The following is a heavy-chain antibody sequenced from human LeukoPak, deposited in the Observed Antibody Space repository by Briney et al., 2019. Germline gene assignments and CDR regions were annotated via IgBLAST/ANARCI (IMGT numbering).Heavy chain of an antibody. D-gene: IGHD3-9*01. V-gene: IGHV4-39*07. CDR2: FYYTGST. J-gene: IGHJ6*02. CDR3: ARNGGITIFYHGMDV. CDR1: GDSISSSSNY. Sequence: SETLSLTCSVSGDSISSSSNYWGWIRQPPGKGLEWIGSFYYTGSTYYNPSLKSRVTISVDTSKNQFSLKLSSVTAADTAMYYCARNGGITIFYHGMDVWGQGTTVTVSS.